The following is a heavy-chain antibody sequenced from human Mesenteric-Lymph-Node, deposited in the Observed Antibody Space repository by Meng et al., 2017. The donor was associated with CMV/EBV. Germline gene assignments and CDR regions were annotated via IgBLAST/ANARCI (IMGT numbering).Heavy chain of an antibody. CDR2: IKPDGSEK. V-gene: IGHV3-7*01. CDR1: GFTFSNYW. Sequence: GGSLRLSCAASGFTFSNYWMTWVRQAPGKGLEWVANIKPDGSEKYYVDSVKGRFTISRDNAKNSLYLQMNSLRADDTAVYYCARDSFRVAARRDYYYYYGMDVWGQGTTVTVSS. D-gene: IGHD6-6*01. CDR3: ARDSFRVAARRDYYYYYGMDV. J-gene: IGHJ6*02.